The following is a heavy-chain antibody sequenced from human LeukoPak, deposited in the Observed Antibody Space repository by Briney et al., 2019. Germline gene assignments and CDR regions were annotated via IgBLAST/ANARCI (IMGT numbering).Heavy chain of an antibody. CDR2: INHSGST. V-gene: IGHV4-34*01. J-gene: IGHJ4*02. CDR3: ARQWLVSPLFDY. D-gene: IGHD6-19*01. Sequence: SETLSLTCAVYGGSFSGYYWSWIRQPPGKGLEWIGEINHSGSTNYNPSLKRRVTISVDTSKNQLSLKLSSMTAADTAVYYCARQWLVSPLFDYWGQGTLVTVSS. CDR1: GGSFSGYY.